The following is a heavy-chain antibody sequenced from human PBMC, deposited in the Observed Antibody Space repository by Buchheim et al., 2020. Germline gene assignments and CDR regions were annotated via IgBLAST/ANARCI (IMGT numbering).Heavy chain of an antibody. V-gene: IGHV3-11*04. CDR3: ARDNYDSSGYYIPFDY. CDR1: GFAFGHYY. J-gene: IGHJ4*02. CDR2: ISNSGSRT. D-gene: IGHD3-22*01. Sequence: QARLVESGGGLVKPGGSLRLSCAASGFAFGHYYMSWFRQAPGKGLEWVSYISNSGSRTYYADSVKGRFTISRDNAKNSLYLQMNSLRAEDTAVYYCARDNYDSSGYYIPFDYWGQGTL.